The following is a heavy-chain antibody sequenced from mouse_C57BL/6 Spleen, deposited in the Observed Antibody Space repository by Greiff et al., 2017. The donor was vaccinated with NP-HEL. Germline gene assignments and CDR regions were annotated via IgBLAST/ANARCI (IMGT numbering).Heavy chain of an antibody. CDR2: INTNYGTT. Sequence: LQESGPELVKPGASVKISCKASGYSFTDYNMNWVKQSNGKSLEWIGVINTNYGTTSYNQKFKGKATLTVDQSSSTAYMQLNSLTSEDSAVYYCAIYYGYDGYYAMDYWGQGTSVTVSS. CDR3: AIYYGYDGYYAMDY. CDR1: GYSFTDYN. D-gene: IGHD2-2*01. V-gene: IGHV1-39*01. J-gene: IGHJ4*01.